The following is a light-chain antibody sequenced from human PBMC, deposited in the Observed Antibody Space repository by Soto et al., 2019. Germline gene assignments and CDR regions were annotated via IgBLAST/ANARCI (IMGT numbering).Light chain of an antibody. V-gene: IGLV2-14*03. J-gene: IGLJ1*01. CDR2: DVS. CDR3: SSYTNSKSYV. Sequence: QSALTQPASVSGSLGQPITISCTGTSSDVGAYNYVSWYQQHPGKVPKLMIYDVSNRPSGVSNRFSGSKSGNTASLTLSGLQAEDEADYYCSSYTNSKSYVFGTGTKLTVL. CDR1: SSDVGAYNY.